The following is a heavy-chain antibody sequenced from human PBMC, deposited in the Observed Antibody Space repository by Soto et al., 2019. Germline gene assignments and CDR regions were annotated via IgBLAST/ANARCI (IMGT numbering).Heavy chain of an antibody. CDR2: INHSGST. J-gene: IGHJ6*03. D-gene: IGHD2-15*01. CDR1: GGSFSGYY. CDR3: ARGLGYCSGGSCYHYYYYSMDV. V-gene: IGHV4-34*01. Sequence: QVQLQQWGAGLLKPSETLSLTCAVYGGSFSGYYWSWIRQPPGKGLEWIGEINHSGSTNYNPSLKSRVTISVDTSKNQFSLKLSSVTAADTAVYYCARGLGYCSGGSCYHYYYYSMDVWGKGTTVTVSS.